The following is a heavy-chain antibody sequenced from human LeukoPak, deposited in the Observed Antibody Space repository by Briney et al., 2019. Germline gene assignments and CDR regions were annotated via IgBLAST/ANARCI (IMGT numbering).Heavy chain of an antibody. J-gene: IGHJ3*02. CDR1: GFTFSSYS. V-gene: IGHV3-21*01. D-gene: IGHD4-17*01. CDR2: ISSSSCI. Sequence: GGSLRLSCAASGFTFSSYSMNWVRQAPGKRLEWVSSISSSSCIYYADSVKGRFTISRDNAKNSLYLQMNSLRAEDTAVYYCARDLLGTVTTFHAFDIWGQGTMVTASS. CDR3: ARDLLGTVTTFHAFDI.